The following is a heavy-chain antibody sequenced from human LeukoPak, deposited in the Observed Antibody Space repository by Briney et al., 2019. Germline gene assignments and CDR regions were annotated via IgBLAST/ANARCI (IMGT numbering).Heavy chain of an antibody. J-gene: IGHJ3*02. CDR2: INTDGSST. V-gene: IGHV3-74*01. CDR1: GFTFSSYW. CDR3: ARDRAGMTTVVEPSGGAFDI. D-gene: IGHD4-23*01. Sequence: GGSLRLSCAASGFTFSSYWMHWVRQAPGKGLVWVSRINTDGSSTSYADSVKGRFTISRDNAENTLYLQMNSLRAEDTAVYYCARDRAGMTTVVEPSGGAFDIWGQGTMVTVSS.